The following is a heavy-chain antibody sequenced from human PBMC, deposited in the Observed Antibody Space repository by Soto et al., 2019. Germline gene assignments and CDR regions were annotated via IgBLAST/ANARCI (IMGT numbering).Heavy chain of an antibody. J-gene: IGHJ4*02. CDR2: ISGSGDTT. Sequence: EVQLLESGGGFVQPGGSLRLSCAASGLTFTNYAMAWVRQAPGKGLEWVSAISGSGDTTHYSDSVRGRFTISRDSSKNKLYLQMNSLRAEDTAVYYCAKWPVATIPPRVDFWGQGTLVTVSS. CDR3: AKWPVATIPPRVDF. D-gene: IGHD5-12*01. CDR1: GLTFTNYA. V-gene: IGHV3-23*01.